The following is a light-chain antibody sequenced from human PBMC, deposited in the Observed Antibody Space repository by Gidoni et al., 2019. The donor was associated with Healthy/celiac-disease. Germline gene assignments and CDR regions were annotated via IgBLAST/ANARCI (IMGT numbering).Light chain of an antibody. CDR2: GAS. CDR3: QQYGSSPLT. Sequence: EIVFPQSPATLSLSPGERATLSCRASQSVSSSYLAWYQQKPGQAPRLLIYGASSRATGIPDRFSGSGSGTDFTLTISRLEPEDFAVYYCQQYGSSPLTFGGGTKVEIK. CDR1: QSVSSSY. V-gene: IGKV3-20*01. J-gene: IGKJ4*01.